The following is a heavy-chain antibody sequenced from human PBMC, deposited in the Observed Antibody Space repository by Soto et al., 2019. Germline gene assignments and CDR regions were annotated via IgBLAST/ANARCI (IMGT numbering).Heavy chain of an antibody. CDR1: GGSISTSYW. D-gene: IGHD3-10*01. V-gene: IGHV4-4*02. Sequence: QVQLQESGPGLVKPSGTLSLSCAVSGGSISTSYWWTWVRQPPGKGLEWIGEIYYGGSTNYNPSLKSRVIISVDKSKTQFSLKLSSVTAADAAVYYCARRSRWVGEFYYYGLDVWGQGTTVIVSS. CDR3: ARRSRWVGEFYYYGLDV. CDR2: IYYGGST. J-gene: IGHJ6*02.